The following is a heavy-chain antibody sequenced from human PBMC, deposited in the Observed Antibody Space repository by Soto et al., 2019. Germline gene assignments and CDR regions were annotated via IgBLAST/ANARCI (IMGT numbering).Heavy chain of an antibody. V-gene: IGHV6-1*01. D-gene: IGHD5-12*01. CDR3: ARXGMRWLQFRYYYYGMDV. J-gene: IGHJ6*02. CDR1: GDSVSSNSAA. Sequence: SQTLSLTCAISGDSVSSNSAAWNWIRQSPSRGLEWLGRTYYRSKWYNDYAVSVKSRITINPDTSKNQFSLQLNSVTPEDTAVYYCARXGMRWLQFRYYYYGMDVWGRGTTVTVSS. CDR2: TYYRSKWYN.